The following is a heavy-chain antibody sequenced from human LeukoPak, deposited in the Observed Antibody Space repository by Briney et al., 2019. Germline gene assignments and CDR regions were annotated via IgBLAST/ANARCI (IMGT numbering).Heavy chain of an antibody. CDR1: GFTFGSYA. D-gene: IGHD3-3*01. J-gene: IGHJ5*02. CDR3: AKWGGEYDFWSGYTNWFDP. Sequence: PGGSLRLSCAASGFTFGSYAMSWVRQAPGKGLEWVSAISGSGGSTYYADSVKGRFTISRDNSKNTLYLQMNSLRAEDTAVYYCAKWGGEYDFWSGYTNWFDPWGQGTLVTVSS. V-gene: IGHV3-23*01. CDR2: ISGSGGST.